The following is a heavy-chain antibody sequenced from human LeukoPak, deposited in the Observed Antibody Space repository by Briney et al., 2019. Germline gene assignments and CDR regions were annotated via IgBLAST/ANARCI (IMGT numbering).Heavy chain of an antibody. Sequence: GRSLRLSCAASGFTFSSYAFHWVRQAPGKGLEWVALISDHESGSNEYYADSVKGRFTISRDNSKNTLYLQMNSLRAEDTAVYYCARVSIAARQELMFDYWGQGTLVTVSS. CDR2: ISDHESGSNE. CDR3: ARVSIAARQELMFDY. V-gene: IGHV3-30-3*01. CDR1: GFTFSSYA. D-gene: IGHD6-6*01. J-gene: IGHJ4*02.